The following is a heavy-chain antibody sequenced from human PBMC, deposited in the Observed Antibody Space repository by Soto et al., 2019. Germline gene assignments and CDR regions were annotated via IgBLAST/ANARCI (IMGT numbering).Heavy chain of an antibody. V-gene: IGHV1-18*01. D-gene: IGHD1-1*01. CDR2: ISAHNGNT. J-gene: IGHJ4*02. CDR1: GYTFTSYG. Sequence: QVHLVQSGAEVKKPGASVKVSCKASGYTFTSYGITWERQAPGQGLEWMGWISAHNGNTDYAQKLQGRVIVTRDTSTSTAYMELRSLISDDTAVYYCARGRYGDYWGQGALVTVSP. CDR3: ARGRYGDY.